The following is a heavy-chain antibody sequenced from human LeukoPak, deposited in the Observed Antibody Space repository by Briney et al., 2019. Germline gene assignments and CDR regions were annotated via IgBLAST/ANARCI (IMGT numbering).Heavy chain of an antibody. CDR2: INPNSGGT. CDR1: GYTFTGYY. V-gene: IGHV1-2*02. D-gene: IGHD3-10*01. CDR3: ARDRPLDADDYYGFYYFDY. J-gene: IGHJ4*02. Sequence: ASVKVSSKASGYTFTGYYMHWVRQAPGQGLEWMGWINPNSGGTNHAQKFQGRVTMTREPSISTAYMELSRLRSDDTAVYYCARDRPLDADDYYGFYYFDYWGQGTLVTVSS.